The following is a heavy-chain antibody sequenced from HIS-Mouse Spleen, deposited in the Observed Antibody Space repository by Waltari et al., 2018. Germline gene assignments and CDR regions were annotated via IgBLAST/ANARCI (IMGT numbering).Heavy chain of an antibody. CDR3: AREIPYSSSWYDWYFDL. CDR1: GGSLSSSSSY. V-gene: IGHV4-39*07. Sequence: QLQLQESGPGLVKPSENLSLTCTVSGGSLSSSSSYWGWVRQPPGKGLEWIGSIYYSGSTYYNPSLKSRVTISVDTSKNQFSLKLSSVTAADTAVYYCAREIPYSSSWYDWYFDLWGRGTLVTVSS. CDR2: IYYSGST. J-gene: IGHJ2*01. D-gene: IGHD6-13*01.